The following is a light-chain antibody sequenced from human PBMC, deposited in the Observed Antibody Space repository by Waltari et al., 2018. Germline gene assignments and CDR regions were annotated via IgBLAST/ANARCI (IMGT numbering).Light chain of an antibody. Sequence: SYELTQPPSASVSPGQTARITCSGDALPKQYAYWYQQKPGQAPVLVIYKDSERPSGIPERFSGSSSGTTVTLTISGVQAEDEADYYCQSADSSGTYPYVFGTGTKVTVL. CDR1: ALPKQY. CDR3: QSADSSGTYPYV. V-gene: IGLV3-25*03. J-gene: IGLJ1*01. CDR2: KDS.